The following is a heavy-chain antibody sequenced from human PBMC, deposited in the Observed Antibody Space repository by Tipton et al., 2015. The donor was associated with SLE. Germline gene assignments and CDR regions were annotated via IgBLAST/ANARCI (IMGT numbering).Heavy chain of an antibody. D-gene: IGHD3-10*01. CDR1: GYTFTGYY. Sequence: QSGAEVKKPGASVKVSCKASGYTFTGYYMHWVRQAPGQGLEWMGWINPNSGGTNYAQKFQGRVTMTRDTSISTAYMELSRLRSDESAVYYCASDGNYYYGSGSSYKTGYYGMDVWGQGTTATVSS. CDR2: INPNSGGT. J-gene: IGHJ6*02. V-gene: IGHV1-2*02. CDR3: ASDGNYYYGSGSSYKTGYYGMDV.